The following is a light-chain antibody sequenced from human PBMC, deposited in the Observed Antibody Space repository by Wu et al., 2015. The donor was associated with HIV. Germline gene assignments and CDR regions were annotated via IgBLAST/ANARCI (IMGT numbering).Light chain of an antibody. V-gene: IGKV3-20*01. CDR1: QSVSSN. CDR3: QHYGNSPLT. CDR2: SAF. Sequence: EIVMTQSPATLSVSPGERATLSCRASQSVSSNLAWYQQKPGQAPRLLIYSAFTRATGIPDRFSGSGSGTDFTLTISRLEPEDFAVYYCQHYGNSPLTFGGGTKVEI. J-gene: IGKJ4*01.